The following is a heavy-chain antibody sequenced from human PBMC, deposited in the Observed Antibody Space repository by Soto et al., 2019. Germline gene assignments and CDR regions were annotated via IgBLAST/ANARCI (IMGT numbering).Heavy chain of an antibody. CDR3: ARIRQGSNYGYNYFDY. D-gene: IGHD5-18*01. Sequence: SGPTLVNPTQTLTLPCTFSGFSLSTIGMCVTWIRQPPGKALELLALIDWADDKYYSTSLKTRLTISKDTSKTQVVLTMTNMDPVDTATFYCARIRQGSNYGYNYFDYWGQGMLVTVSS. V-gene: IGHV2-70*01. CDR1: GFSLSTIGMC. J-gene: IGHJ4*02. CDR2: IDWADDK.